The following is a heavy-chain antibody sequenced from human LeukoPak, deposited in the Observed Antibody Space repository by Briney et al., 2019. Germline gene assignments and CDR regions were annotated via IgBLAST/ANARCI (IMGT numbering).Heavy chain of an antibody. J-gene: IGHJ5*02. CDR2: IYSSGST. CDR3: ATLKGWPTYYFDL. CDR1: GGSNRSNY. V-gene: IGHV4-4*09. D-gene: IGHD1-26*01. Sequence: SETLSLPCTVSGGSNRSNYWSWMRQPPGKGLEWIGYIYSSGSTIYNPSLKSRVTMTVDTSKNQFSLNLSSVTAADTAVYYCATLKGWPTYYFDLWGQGTLVIVSS.